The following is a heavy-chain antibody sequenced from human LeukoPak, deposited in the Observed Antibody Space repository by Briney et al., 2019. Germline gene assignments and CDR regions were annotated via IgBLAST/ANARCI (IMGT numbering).Heavy chain of an antibody. CDR3: ARDVPSYDSSGYDAFDI. J-gene: IGHJ3*02. CDR2: IRYDGSNK. D-gene: IGHD3-22*01. V-gene: IGHV3-30*02. Sequence: GGSLRLSCAASGFTFSSYGMHWVRQAPGKGLEWVAFIRYDGSNKYYADSVKGRFTISRDNSKNTLYLQMNSLRAEDTAVYYCARDVPSYDSSGYDAFDIWSQGTMVTVSS. CDR1: GFTFSSYG.